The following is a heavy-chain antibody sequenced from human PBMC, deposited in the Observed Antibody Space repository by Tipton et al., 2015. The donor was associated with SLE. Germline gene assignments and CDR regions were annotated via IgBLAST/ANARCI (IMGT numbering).Heavy chain of an antibody. CDR2: ISVYNGNT. CDR1: GYTFTNYG. D-gene: IGHD3-22*01. Sequence: QVQLVQSGAEVKEPGASVKVSCRASGYTFTNYGISWVRQAPGQGLEWMGWISVYNGNTNYVQKFQGRITLTADTSTNIAYVELRGLRADDTAVYFCARDEETTMIPEYWGQGTLVTVSS. CDR3: ARDEETTMIPEY. J-gene: IGHJ4*02. V-gene: IGHV1-18*04.